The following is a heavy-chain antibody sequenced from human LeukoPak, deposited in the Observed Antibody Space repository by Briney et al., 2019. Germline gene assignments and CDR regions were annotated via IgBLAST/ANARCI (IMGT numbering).Heavy chain of an antibody. V-gene: IGHV3-48*03. CDR1: GFTFSGYA. CDR3: AKSDPYGDSLIAI. D-gene: IGHD4-17*01. J-gene: IGHJ4*02. CDR2: ISSTGGTI. Sequence: GGSLRLSCAASGFTFSGYAMNWVRQAPGKGLEWLSHISSTGGTIYYADSVKGRLTVSRDNAKNSLYLQMNSLRAEDTAVYYCAKSDPYGDSLIAIWGQGALVTVSS.